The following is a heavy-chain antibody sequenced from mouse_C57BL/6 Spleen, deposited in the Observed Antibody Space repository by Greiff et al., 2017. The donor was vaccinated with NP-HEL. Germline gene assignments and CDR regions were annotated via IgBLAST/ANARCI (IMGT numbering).Heavy chain of an antibody. CDR2: ISGGGGNT. CDR1: GFTFSSYT. Sequence: EVKLVESGGGLVKPGGSLKLSCAASGFTFSSYTMSWVRQTPEKRLEWVATISGGGGNTYYPDSVKGRFTISRDNAKNTLYLQMSSLRSEDTALYYCARQGWLLRGRYFDVWGTGTTVTVSS. CDR3: ARQGWLLRGRYFDV. J-gene: IGHJ1*03. V-gene: IGHV5-9*01. D-gene: IGHD2-3*01.